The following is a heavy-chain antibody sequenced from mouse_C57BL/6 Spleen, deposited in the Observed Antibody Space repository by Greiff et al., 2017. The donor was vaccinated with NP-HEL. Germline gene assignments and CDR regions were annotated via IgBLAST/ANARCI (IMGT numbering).Heavy chain of an antibody. Sequence: EVHLVESGGGLVKPGGSLKLSCAASGFTFSSYAMSWVRQTPEKRLEWVATISDGGSYTYYPDNVKGRFTIARDNAKNNLYLQMSHLKSEDTAMYYCARERYYCDYGGQGTTLTVSS. J-gene: IGHJ2*01. CDR3: ARERYYCDY. CDR2: ISDGGSYT. V-gene: IGHV5-4*01. CDR1: GFTFSSYA.